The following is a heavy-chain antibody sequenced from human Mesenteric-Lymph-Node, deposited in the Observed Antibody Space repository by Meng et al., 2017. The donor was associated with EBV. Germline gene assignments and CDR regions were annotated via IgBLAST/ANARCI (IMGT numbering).Heavy chain of an antibody. V-gene: IGHV3-23*04. CDR2: ISGSGGST. CDR1: GFTFSNYD. J-gene: IGHJ4*02. Sequence: VQLVESGGGVVQPGGSLRLSCGVSGFTFSNYDMSWVRQAPGKGLEWVSGISGSGGSTHYADSVKGRFTMSRDNPGNTLFLQMNSLRVEDTAVYYCANVPYSYWGQGTLVTVSS. CDR3: ANVPYSY. D-gene: IGHD2-2*01.